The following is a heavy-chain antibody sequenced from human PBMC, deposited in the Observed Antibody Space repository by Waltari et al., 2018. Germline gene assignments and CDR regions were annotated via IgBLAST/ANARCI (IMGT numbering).Heavy chain of an antibody. CDR2: IYTSGST. D-gene: IGHD3-3*01. J-gene: IGHJ5*02. CDR3: AREGITIFGVEA. CDR1: GGSISSARYY. V-gene: IGHV4-61*02. Sequence: QVQLQESGPGLVKPSQTLSLTCPVSGGSISSARYYWSWLRQPAGKGLEWIGRIYTSGSTNYNPSLKRRVTISVDTSKNQFSLKLSSVTAADTAVYYCAREGITIFGVEAWGQGTLVTVSS.